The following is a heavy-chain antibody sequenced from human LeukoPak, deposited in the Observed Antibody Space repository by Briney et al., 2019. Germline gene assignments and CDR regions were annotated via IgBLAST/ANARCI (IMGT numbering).Heavy chain of an antibody. CDR2: IIPIFGTA. CDR1: GGTFSSYA. V-gene: IGHV1-69*13. CDR3: ASRLRYFDWSSAVDY. Sequence: ASVKVSCKASGGTFSSYAISWVRQAPGQGLEWMGGIIPIFGTANYAQKFQGRVTITADESTSTAYMELSSLRSEDTAVYYCASRLRYFDWSSAVDYWGQGTLVTVSS. D-gene: IGHD3-9*01. J-gene: IGHJ4*02.